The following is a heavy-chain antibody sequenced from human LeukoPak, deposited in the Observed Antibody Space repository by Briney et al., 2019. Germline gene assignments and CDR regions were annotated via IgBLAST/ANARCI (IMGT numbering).Heavy chain of an antibody. D-gene: IGHD6-6*01. J-gene: IGHJ6*02. CDR3: AKGGVGSSPYYYYGMDV. V-gene: IGHV3-30*18. Sequence: PGRSLRLSCAASGFTFSSYGMHWVRQAPGKGLEWVAVISYDGSNKYYADSVKGRFTISRDNSKNTPYLQMNSLRAEDTAVYYCAKGGVGSSPYYYYGMDVWGQGTTVTVSS. CDR2: ISYDGSNK. CDR1: GFTFSSYG.